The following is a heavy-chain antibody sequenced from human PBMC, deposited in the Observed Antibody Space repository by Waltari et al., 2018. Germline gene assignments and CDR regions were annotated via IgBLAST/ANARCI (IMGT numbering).Heavy chain of an antibody. CDR3: AREGDGYSVDFDAFDI. CDR1: GGTFSSYA. D-gene: IGHD5-18*01. Sequence: QVQLVQSGAEVKKPGSSVKVSCKASGGTFSSYAISWVRQATGQGLEWMGGIIPIFGTANYAQKFQGRVTITADESTSTAYMELSSLRSEDTAVYYCAREGDGYSVDFDAFDIWGQGTMVTVSS. CDR2: IIPIFGTA. V-gene: IGHV1-69*01. J-gene: IGHJ3*02.